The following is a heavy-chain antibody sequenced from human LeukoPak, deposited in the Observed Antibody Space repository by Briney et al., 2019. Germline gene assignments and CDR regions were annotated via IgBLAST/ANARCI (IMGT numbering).Heavy chain of an antibody. V-gene: IGHV3-11*04. J-gene: IGHJ4*02. D-gene: IGHD5-12*01. CDR3: AREQGGYLGGGSN. Sequence: GGSLRLSCAASGFTFGDYYMSWIRQAPGKGLEWISYISSTARNIFYADSVKGRFTISRDNAKNSLYLQMNSLRAEDTAVYYCAREQGGYLGGGSNWGQGTLVTVSS. CDR2: ISSTARNI. CDR1: GFTFGDYY.